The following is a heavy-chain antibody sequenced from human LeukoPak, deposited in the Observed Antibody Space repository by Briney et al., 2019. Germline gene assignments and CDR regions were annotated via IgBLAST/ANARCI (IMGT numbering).Heavy chain of an antibody. Sequence: ASVKVSCKASGYTFTSYYMHWVRQAPGRGLEWMGIINPSGGSTSYAQKFQGRVTMTRDTSTSTVYMELSSLRSEDTAVYYCAREAGCSSTSCGWFDPWGQGTLVTVSS. J-gene: IGHJ5*02. V-gene: IGHV1-46*01. D-gene: IGHD2-2*01. CDR2: INPSGGST. CDR3: AREAGCSSTSCGWFDP. CDR1: GYTFTSYY.